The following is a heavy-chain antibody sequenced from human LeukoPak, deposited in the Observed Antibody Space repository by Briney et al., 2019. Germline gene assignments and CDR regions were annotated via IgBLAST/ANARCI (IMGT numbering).Heavy chain of an antibody. CDR3: AREQTISGHYDFWSGYPFDY. V-gene: IGHV1-18*01. J-gene: IGHJ4*02. Sequence: ASVKVSCKASGYTFTSYGISWVRQAPGQGLEWMGWISAYNGNTNYAQKLQGRVTMTTDTSTSTAYMELRSLRSDDTAVYYCAREQTISGHYDFWSGYPFDYWGQGTLVTVSS. CDR2: ISAYNGNT. CDR1: GYTFTSYG. D-gene: IGHD3-3*01.